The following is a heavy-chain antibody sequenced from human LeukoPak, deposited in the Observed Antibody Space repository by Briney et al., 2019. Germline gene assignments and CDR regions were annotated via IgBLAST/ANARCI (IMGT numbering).Heavy chain of an antibody. Sequence: ASVKVSCKASGYTFTNYYIHWVRQAGGQGLEWMGFINPSGGSTSYAQKFQGRVTMTRDTSTSTVYMELSSLRSEDTAVYYCARDQNWNYEYWGQGTLVTVSS. V-gene: IGHV1-46*01. CDR2: INPSGGST. CDR1: GYTFTNYY. CDR3: ARDQNWNYEY. J-gene: IGHJ4*02. D-gene: IGHD1-7*01.